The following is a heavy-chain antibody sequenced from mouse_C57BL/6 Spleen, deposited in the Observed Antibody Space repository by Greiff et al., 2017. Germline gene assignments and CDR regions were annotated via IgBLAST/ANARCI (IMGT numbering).Heavy chain of an antibody. J-gene: IGHJ3*01. CDR3: TGGAIYYGNSWFAY. V-gene: IGHV6-3*01. Sequence: DVQLQESGGGLVQPGGSMTLSCVASGFTFSNYWMNWVRQSPEKGLEWVAQIRLKSDNYATHYAESVKGRLTISRDDSKSSIYLQMNNLRAEDTGIYYCTGGAIYYGNSWFAYWGQGTLVTVSA. CDR2: IRLKSDNYAT. D-gene: IGHD2-1*01. CDR1: GFTFSNYW.